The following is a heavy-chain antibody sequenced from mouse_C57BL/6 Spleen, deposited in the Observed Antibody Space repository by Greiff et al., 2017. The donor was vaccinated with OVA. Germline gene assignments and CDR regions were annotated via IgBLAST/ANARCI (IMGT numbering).Heavy chain of an antibody. V-gene: IGHV10-1*01. Sequence: VQLKESGGGLVQPKGSLKLSCAASGFSFNTYAMNWVRQAPGKGLEWVARIRSKSNNYATYYADSVKDRFTISRDDSESMLYLQMNNLKTEDTAMYYCVRQGDGYSFDYWGQGTTLTVSS. D-gene: IGHD2-3*01. CDR1: GFSFNTYA. CDR3: VRQGDGYSFDY. J-gene: IGHJ2*01. CDR2: IRSKSNNYAT.